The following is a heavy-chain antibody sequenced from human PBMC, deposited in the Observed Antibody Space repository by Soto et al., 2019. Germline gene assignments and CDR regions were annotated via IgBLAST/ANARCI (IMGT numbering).Heavy chain of an antibody. CDR1: GFTFSSYA. J-gene: IGHJ4*02. CDR3: AKDDDFFKDSGYHSPLWDY. D-gene: IGHD5-12*01. V-gene: IGHV3-23*01. Sequence: GGSLRLSCAASGFTFSSYAMSWVRQAPGKGLEWVSAISGSGGSTYYADSVKGRFTISRDNSKNTLYLQMNSLRAEDTAVYYCAKDDDFFKDSGYHSPLWDYWCPGTQVTLFS. CDR2: ISGSGGST.